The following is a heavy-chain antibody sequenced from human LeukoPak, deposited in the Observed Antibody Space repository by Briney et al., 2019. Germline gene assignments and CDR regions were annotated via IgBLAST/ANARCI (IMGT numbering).Heavy chain of an antibody. J-gene: IGHJ5*02. Sequence: SETLSLTCAVSGDSISSSNWWTWVRQPPGKGLEWIGEIYHSGSTNYNPSLKSRVTMSVDTSKNQFSLKLSSVTAADTAVYYCARETIVVVPAATSWLDPWGQGTLVTVSS. CDR2: IYHSGST. V-gene: IGHV4-4*02. CDR3: ARETIVVVPAATSWLDP. D-gene: IGHD2-2*01. CDR1: GDSISSSNW.